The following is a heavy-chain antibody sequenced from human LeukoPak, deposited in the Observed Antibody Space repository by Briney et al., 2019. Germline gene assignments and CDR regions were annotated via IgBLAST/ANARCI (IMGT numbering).Heavy chain of an antibody. CDR2: ISWNSRSI. J-gene: IGHJ4*02. Sequence: GGSLRLSCAASGFTFDNYAIHWVRQAPGQGLEGVSGISWNSRSIGYGDSVKGRFTISRDNAKKSLYLQMNSLRAEDTALYYCAKDISADFWSLRIDYWGQGTLVTVSS. CDR3: AKDISADFWSLRIDY. V-gene: IGHV3-9*01. D-gene: IGHD3-3*01. CDR1: GFTFDNYA.